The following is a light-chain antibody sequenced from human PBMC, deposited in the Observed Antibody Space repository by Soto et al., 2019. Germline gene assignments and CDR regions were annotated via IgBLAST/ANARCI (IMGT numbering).Light chain of an antibody. CDR1: ISDVGGYHY. V-gene: IGLV2-8*01. Sequence: QSVRTQPPSASGSPGQSVTISCTGTISDVGGYHYVSWYQQHPGKAPKVIIYEVSKRPSVVPDRFSGSKSGSTASLTVSGLQAEDEADYYCSSYAVTNIFVFGTGTKVTVL. CDR3: SSYAVTNIFV. J-gene: IGLJ1*01. CDR2: EVS.